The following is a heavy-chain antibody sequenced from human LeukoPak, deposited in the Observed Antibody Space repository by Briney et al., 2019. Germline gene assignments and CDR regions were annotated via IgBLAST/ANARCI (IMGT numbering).Heavy chain of an antibody. CDR1: GGSISSYY. Sequence: PSETLSLTCTVSGGSISSYYWSWIRQPPGKGLEWIGYIYYSGRTNYNPSLKSRVTISVDTSKNQFSLKLSSVTAADTAVYYCARASGYSSGWYALDIWGQGTMVTVSS. V-gene: IGHV4-59*01. J-gene: IGHJ3*02. CDR3: ARASGYSSGWYALDI. CDR2: IYYSGRT. D-gene: IGHD6-19*01.